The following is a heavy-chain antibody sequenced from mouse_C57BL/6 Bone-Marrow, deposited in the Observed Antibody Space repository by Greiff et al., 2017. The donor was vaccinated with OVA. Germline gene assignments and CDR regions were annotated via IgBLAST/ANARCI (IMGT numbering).Heavy chain of an antibody. Sequence: EVQLQQSGPELVKPGASVKISCKASGYTFTDYYMNWVKQSHGKSLEWIGDINPNNGGTSYNQKFKGKATLTVDKSSSTAYMELRSLTSEDSAVYYCARKGIYYYGSSPPFDDWGQGTTLTVSS. D-gene: IGHD1-1*01. J-gene: IGHJ2*01. CDR1: GYTFTDYY. V-gene: IGHV1-26*01. CDR2: INPNNGGT. CDR3: ARKGIYYYGSSPPFDD.